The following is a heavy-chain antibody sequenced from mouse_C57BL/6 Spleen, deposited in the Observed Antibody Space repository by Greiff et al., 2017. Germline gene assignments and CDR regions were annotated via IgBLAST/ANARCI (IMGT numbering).Heavy chain of an antibody. CDR1: GYTFTDYE. D-gene: IGHD1-1*01. Sequence: QVQLQQSGAELVRPGASVTLSCKASGYTFTDYEMHWVKQTPVHGLEWIGAIDPETGGTAYNQKFKGKAILTADKSSSTAYMELRSLTSEDSAVYYCTASRYYYAMDYWGQGTSVTVSS. J-gene: IGHJ4*01. CDR2: IDPETGGT. CDR3: TASRYYYAMDY. V-gene: IGHV1-15*01.